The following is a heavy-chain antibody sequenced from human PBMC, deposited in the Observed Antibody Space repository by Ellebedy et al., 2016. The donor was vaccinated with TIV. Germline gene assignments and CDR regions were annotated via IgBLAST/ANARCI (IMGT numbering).Heavy chain of an antibody. D-gene: IGHD3-10*01. CDR3: ARVITGSRQSAFDY. CDR1: GGSISGGGYY. CDR2: IFYSGST. V-gene: IGHV4-31*03. Sequence: SETLSLXXTVSGGSISGGGYYWSWIRQHPGKGLEWIGYIFYSGSTYYNPSLKSRVTISVDTSKNEFSLKLSSVTAADTAVYYCARVITGSRQSAFDYWGQGTLVTVSS. J-gene: IGHJ4*02.